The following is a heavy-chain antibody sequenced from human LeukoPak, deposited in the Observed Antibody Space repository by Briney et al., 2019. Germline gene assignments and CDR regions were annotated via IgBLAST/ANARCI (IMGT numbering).Heavy chain of an antibody. D-gene: IGHD3-10*01. CDR1: GYTFTSYG. CDR3: ARFVLLWFGEISPLHLDY. Sequence: ASVKVSCKASGYTFTSYGISWVRQAPGQGLEWMGWISAYNGNTNYAQNLQGRVTMTTDTSTSTAYMELRSLRSDDTAVYYCARFVLLWFGEISPLHLDYWGQGTLVTVSS. CDR2: ISAYNGNT. V-gene: IGHV1-18*01. J-gene: IGHJ4*02.